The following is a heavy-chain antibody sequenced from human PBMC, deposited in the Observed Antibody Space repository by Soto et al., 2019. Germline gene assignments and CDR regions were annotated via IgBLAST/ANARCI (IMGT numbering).Heavy chain of an antibody. D-gene: IGHD6-13*01. V-gene: IGHV4-4*02. Sequence: QVQLQESGPGLVKPSGTLSLTCGVSGVSITRSLWWHWVRQPPGKGLEWLGGIYHSGSTNYNPSLFSLATISVDHSRNQFSLRLTSVTAADTAVYFCAAKGGDNSIDHCGPGTRVTVSS. CDR2: IYHSGST. J-gene: IGHJ4*02. CDR3: AAKGGDNSIDH. CDR1: GVSITRSLW.